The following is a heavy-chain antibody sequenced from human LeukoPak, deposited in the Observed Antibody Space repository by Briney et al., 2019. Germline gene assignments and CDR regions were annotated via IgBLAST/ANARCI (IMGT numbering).Heavy chain of an antibody. CDR1: GGSISSGGYY. CDR3: ARTYSSGWSDY. Sequence: PSQTLSLTCTVSGGSISSGGYYWSWIRQPPGKALEWLALIDWDDDKYYSTSLKTRLTISKDTSKNQVVLTMTNMDPVDTATYYCARTYSSGWSDYWGQGTLVTVSS. J-gene: IGHJ4*02. D-gene: IGHD6-19*01. V-gene: IGHV2-70*01. CDR2: IDWDDDK.